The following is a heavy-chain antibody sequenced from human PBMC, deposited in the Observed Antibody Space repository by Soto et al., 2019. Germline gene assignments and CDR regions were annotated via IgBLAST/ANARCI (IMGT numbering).Heavy chain of an antibody. Sequence: SETLSLTCTVSGGSISSGGYSWSWIRQPPGKGLEWIGYIYHSGSIYYNPSLKSRVTISVDRSKNQFSLKLSSVTAADTAVYYCARGPPFLPWGQGTLVTVS. CDR1: GGSISSGGYS. D-gene: IGHD3-3*02. J-gene: IGHJ5*02. V-gene: IGHV4-30-2*01. CDR2: IYHSGSI. CDR3: ARGPPFLP.